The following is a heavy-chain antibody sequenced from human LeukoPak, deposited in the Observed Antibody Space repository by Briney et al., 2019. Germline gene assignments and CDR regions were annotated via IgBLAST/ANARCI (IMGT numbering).Heavy chain of an antibody. J-gene: IGHJ4*02. D-gene: IGHD6-13*01. CDR1: GYTVSINN. CDR2: IYSGGST. V-gene: IGHV3-53*01. Sequence: GGSLRLSCAASGYTVSINNKSWVRQARGKGLEWVSVIYSGGSTYYADSVKGRFTISRDNSKNTLYLQMNSLRAEDTAVYYCAREGPVGRIAAAGSLGYWGQGTLVTVSS. CDR3: AREGPVGRIAAAGSLGY.